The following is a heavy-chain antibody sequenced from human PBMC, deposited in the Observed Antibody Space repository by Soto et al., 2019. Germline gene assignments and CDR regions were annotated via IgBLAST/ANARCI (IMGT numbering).Heavy chain of an antibody. CDR3: ARDRAHGFDI. CDR2: ISADKGNT. CDR1: GYTFTSNG. V-gene: IGHV1-18*01. J-gene: IGHJ3*02. Sequence: ASVKVSCTDSGYTFTSNGISWVRQAPGQGLEWMGWISADKGNTNYAQKLQGRVTMTRDTSTSTVYMELRSLRSEDTAVYFCARDRAHGFDIWGQGTMVTVSS.